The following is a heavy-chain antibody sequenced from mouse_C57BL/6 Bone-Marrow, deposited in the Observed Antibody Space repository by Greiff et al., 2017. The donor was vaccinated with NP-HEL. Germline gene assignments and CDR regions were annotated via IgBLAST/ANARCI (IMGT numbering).Heavy chain of an antibody. J-gene: IGHJ3*01. CDR2: IYPRSGNT. D-gene: IGHD2-3*01. CDR1: GYTFTSYG. CDR3: LYDGYYKAY. V-gene: IGHV1-81*01. Sequence: QVQLQQSGAELARPGASVKLSCKASGYTFTSYGISWVKQRTGQGLEWIGEIYPRSGNTYYNEKFKGKATLTADKSSSTAYMELRSLTSEDSAVYFCLYDGYYKAYWGQGTLVTVSA.